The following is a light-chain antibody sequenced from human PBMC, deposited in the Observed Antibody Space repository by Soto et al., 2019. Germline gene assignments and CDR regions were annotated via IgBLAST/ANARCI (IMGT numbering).Light chain of an antibody. J-gene: IGLJ2*01. CDR2: EVS. V-gene: IGLV2-14*01. Sequence: QSALTPPASVSGSPGQSITISCTGTSRDVGAYNYVSWYQQHPGKAPKLMIFEVSARPSGVSNRFSGSTSGNTASLTISGLQAEDESDYYCSSYTSSNTLVFGGGTKLPVL. CDR3: SSYTSSNTLV. CDR1: SRDVGAYNY.